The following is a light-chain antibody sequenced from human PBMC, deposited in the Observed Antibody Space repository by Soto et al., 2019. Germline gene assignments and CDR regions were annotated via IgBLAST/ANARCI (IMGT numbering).Light chain of an antibody. CDR2: GAS. V-gene: IGKV3-15*01. Sequence: IVMTQSPFTLSFSPVNRATLSCMASQNINTKLAWYQQMPGQAPRLLIHGASTRATGIPARFSGSASGTEFTINISSLHSEDFAVYYCQQYNNWPPLTFGGGTKVDIK. J-gene: IGKJ4*01. CDR3: QQYNNWPPLT. CDR1: QNINTK.